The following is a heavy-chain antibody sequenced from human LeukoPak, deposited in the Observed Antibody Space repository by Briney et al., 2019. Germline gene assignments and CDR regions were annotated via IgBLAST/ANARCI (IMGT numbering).Heavy chain of an antibody. CDR2: IRYDGSNK. CDR3: AKVKTVVPAAIWTFDY. J-gene: IGHJ4*02. D-gene: IGHD2-2*02. V-gene: IGHV3-30*02. CDR1: GFTFSSYG. Sequence: GGSLRLSCAASGFTFSSYGMHWVRQAPGKGLEWVAFIRYDGSNKYYADSVKGRFTISRDNSKNTLYLQMNSLRAEDTAVYYCAKVKTVVPAAIWTFDYWGQGTLVTVSS.